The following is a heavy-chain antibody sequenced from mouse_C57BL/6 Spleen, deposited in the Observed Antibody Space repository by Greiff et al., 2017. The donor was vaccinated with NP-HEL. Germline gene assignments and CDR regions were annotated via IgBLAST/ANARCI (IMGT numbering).Heavy chain of an antibody. Sequence: VQLQQSGPELVKPGASVKMSCTASGYTFTDYYMHWVKQSPGKSLEWIGYIYPNNGGNGYNQKFKGKATLTVDKSSSTAYMELRSLTSEDSAVYYCARGSLCGNFFAYWGQGTLVTVSA. D-gene: IGHD2-1*01. CDR2: IYPNNGGN. V-gene: IGHV1-34*01. CDR3: ARGSLCGNFFAY. J-gene: IGHJ3*01. CDR1: GYTFTDYY.